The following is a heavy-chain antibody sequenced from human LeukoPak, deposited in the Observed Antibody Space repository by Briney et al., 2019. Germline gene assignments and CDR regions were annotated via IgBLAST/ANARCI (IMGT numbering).Heavy chain of an antibody. CDR2: ISGSGGST. CDR3: AKVVGATTRGYFDY. J-gene: IGHJ4*02. Sequence: GSLRLSCAASGFTFSSYAMSWVRQAPGQGLEWVSTISGSGGSTYYADSVKGRFTISRDNSKNTLYLQMNSLRAEDTAVYYCAKVVGATTRGYFDYWGQGTLVTVSS. D-gene: IGHD1-26*01. V-gene: IGHV3-23*01. CDR1: GFTFSSYA.